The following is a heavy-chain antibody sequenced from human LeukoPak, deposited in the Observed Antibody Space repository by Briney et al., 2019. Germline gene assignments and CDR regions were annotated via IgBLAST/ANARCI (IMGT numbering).Heavy chain of an antibody. CDR1: GGTFSSYA. J-gene: IGHJ3*02. V-gene: IGHV1-69*13. CDR3: ARDHTVTIDAFDI. Sequence: SVKVSCKASGGTFSSYAISWVRQAPGQGLEWMGGIIPIFGTANYAQKFQGRVTTTADESTSTAYMELSSLRSEDTAVYYCARDHTVTIDAFDIWGQGTMVTVSS. CDR2: IIPIFGTA. D-gene: IGHD4-17*01.